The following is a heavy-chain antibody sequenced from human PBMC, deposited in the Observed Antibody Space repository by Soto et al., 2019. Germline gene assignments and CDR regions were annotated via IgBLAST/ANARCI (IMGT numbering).Heavy chain of an antibody. Sequence: PGGSLRLSCAASGFTVSSNYVSWVRQAPGKGLEWVSIIYSGGTTRYADSVRGRFTQSRDNSENTVYLQMDRLRAEDTAVYYCAREPSFTTICDSWGQG. CDR2: IYSGGTT. D-gene: IGHD3-22*01. J-gene: IGHJ5*01. CDR3: AREPSFTTICDS. CDR1: GFTVSSNY. V-gene: IGHV3-53*01.